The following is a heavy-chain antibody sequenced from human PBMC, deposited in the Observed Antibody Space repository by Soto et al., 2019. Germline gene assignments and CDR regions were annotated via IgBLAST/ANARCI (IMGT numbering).Heavy chain of an antibody. V-gene: IGHV5-51*01. J-gene: IGHJ6*02. D-gene: IGHD1-26*01. CDR3: ARRKGSGSRYYYYGMDV. CDR1: GYSFTSYW. CDR2: IYPGDSDT. Sequence: PGESLETSCKGSGYSFTSYWIGWVRQMPGKGLEWMGIIYPGDSDTRYSPSFQGQVTISADKCISTAYLQWSSLKASDTAMYYCARRKGSGSRYYYYGMDVWGQGTTVTVSS.